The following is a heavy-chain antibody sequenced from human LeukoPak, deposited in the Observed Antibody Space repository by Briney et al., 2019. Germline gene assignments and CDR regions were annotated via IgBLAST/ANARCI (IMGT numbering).Heavy chain of an antibody. J-gene: IGHJ4*02. D-gene: IGHD3-22*01. Sequence: GGSLRLSCAASGFTFSSYSMNWVRQAPGKGLEWVSSISSSSSYIYYADSVKGRFIISRDNAKNSLYLQMNSLRAEDTAVYYCARVSARDSSGYYVDYWGQGTLVTVSS. CDR3: ARVSARDSSGYYVDY. CDR1: GFTFSSYS. CDR2: ISSSSSYI. V-gene: IGHV3-21*01.